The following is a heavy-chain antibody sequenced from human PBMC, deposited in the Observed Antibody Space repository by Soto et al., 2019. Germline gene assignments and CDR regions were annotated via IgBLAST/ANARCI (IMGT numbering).Heavy chain of an antibody. CDR2: ITGNSARI. D-gene: IGHD3-16*01. Sequence: LRLSCAASDSTIRRYSMSWVRQAPGKGLEWVSGITGNSARIYYADSVKGRFSISRDNSKNTLYLQMDTLRAEDTAVYYCAKNGDFDYDAFDVWGQGTVVTVSS. J-gene: IGHJ3*01. CDR3: AKNGDFDYDAFDV. CDR1: DSTIRRYS. V-gene: IGHV3-23*01.